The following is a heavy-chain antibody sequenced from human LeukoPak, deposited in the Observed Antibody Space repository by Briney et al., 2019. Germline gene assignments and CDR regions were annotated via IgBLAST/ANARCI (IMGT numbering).Heavy chain of an antibody. V-gene: IGHV3-23*01. Sequence: TGGSLRLSCAASGFTFSSYAMSWVRQAPGKGLEWVSAISGSGGSTYYADSVKGRFTISRDNAKNSLYLQMNSLRAEDAAVYYCAKFGLQWLPYPGFHSWGQGTLVIVSS. CDR2: ISGSGGST. CDR3: AKFGLQWLPYPGFHS. D-gene: IGHD6-19*01. CDR1: GFTFSSYA. J-gene: IGHJ4*02.